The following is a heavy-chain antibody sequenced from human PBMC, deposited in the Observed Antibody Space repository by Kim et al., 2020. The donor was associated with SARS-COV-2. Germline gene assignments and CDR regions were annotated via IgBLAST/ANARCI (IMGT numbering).Heavy chain of an antibody. V-gene: IGHV1-24*01. Sequence: ASVKVSCKVSGYTLTELSMHWVRQAPGKGLEWMGGFDPEDGETIYAQKFQGRVTMTEDTSTDTAYMELSSLRSEDTAVYYCAISLIRFGEEGWFDPWGQGTLVTVSS. CDR2: FDPEDGET. J-gene: IGHJ5*02. D-gene: IGHD3-10*01. CDR3: AISLIRFGEEGWFDP. CDR1: GYTLTELS.